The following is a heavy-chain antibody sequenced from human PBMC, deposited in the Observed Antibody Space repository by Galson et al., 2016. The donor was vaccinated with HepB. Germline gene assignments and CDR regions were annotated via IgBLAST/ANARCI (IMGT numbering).Heavy chain of an antibody. D-gene: IGHD1/OR15-1a*01. V-gene: IGHV1-18*04. CDR1: GDTFTSNG. Sequence: SVKVSCTASGDTFTSNGFTWVRQAPGQGLQWMGWISAYNGNTNYVENLQGRVTMTTDISTSTAYMELRSLRSDDTAVYYCASGTGTLYYWGQGTLVTVSS. CDR3: ASGTGTLYY. CDR2: ISAYNGNT. J-gene: IGHJ4*02.